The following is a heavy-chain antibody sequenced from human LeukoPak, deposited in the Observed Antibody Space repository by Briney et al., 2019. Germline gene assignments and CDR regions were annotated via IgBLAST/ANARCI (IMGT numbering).Heavy chain of an antibody. D-gene: IGHD3-10*01. CDR2: VSGSGGDT. Sequence: GGSLRLSCAASGSGFIFNSYAMSWVRQAPGKGLEWVSSVSGSGGDTNYADSVKGRFTISRDNSKNTLYLQMNSLRAEDTAVYYCAKEGGWFGELFYYYYYYMDVWGKGTTVTVSS. CDR3: AKEGGWFGELFYYYYYYMDV. CDR1: GFIFNSYA. V-gene: IGHV3-23*01. J-gene: IGHJ6*03.